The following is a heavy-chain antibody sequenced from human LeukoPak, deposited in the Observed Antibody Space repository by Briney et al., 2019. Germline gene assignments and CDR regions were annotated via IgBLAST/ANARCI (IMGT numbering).Heavy chain of an antibody. J-gene: IGHJ4*02. CDR3: ARDGWISGGYFDY. Sequence: PSETLSLTCTISGGAISSYYWSWIRQPAGKGLEWIGRIYTSGSTNYNPSLKSRVTISVDKPKNQFSLKLSSVTAADTAVYYCARDGWISGGYFDYWGQGTLVTVSS. V-gene: IGHV4-4*07. CDR2: IYTSGST. CDR1: GGAISSYY. D-gene: IGHD5-12*01.